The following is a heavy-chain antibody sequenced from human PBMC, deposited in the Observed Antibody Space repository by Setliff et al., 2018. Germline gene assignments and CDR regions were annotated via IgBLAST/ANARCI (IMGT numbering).Heavy chain of an antibody. CDR3: ARFGRGVALGWFDP. Sequence: PSETLSLTCTVSGGSISSSSYYWGWIRQPPGKGLEWIGSIYYSGSTYYNPSLKSRVTISVDTSKNQFSLKLSSVAAADTAVYYCARFGRGVALGWFDPWGQGTLVTVSS. CDR1: GGSISSSSYY. V-gene: IGHV4-39*07. D-gene: IGHD3-10*01. J-gene: IGHJ5*02. CDR2: IYYSGST.